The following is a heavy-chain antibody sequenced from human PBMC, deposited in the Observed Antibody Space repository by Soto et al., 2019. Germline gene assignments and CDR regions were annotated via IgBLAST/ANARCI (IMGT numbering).Heavy chain of an antibody. CDR2: ISYDGSNK. J-gene: IGHJ6*02. CDR1: GFTFSSYG. Sequence: QVQLVESGGGVVQPGRSLRLSCAASGFTFSSYGMHWVRQAPGKGLEWVAVISYDGSNKYYADSVKGRFTISRDNSKNTLYLQMNSLRAEDTAVYYCAKDHYYGSGSYSPKYYYYGMDVWGQGTTVTVSS. CDR3: AKDHYYGSGSYSPKYYYYGMDV. V-gene: IGHV3-30*18. D-gene: IGHD3-10*01.